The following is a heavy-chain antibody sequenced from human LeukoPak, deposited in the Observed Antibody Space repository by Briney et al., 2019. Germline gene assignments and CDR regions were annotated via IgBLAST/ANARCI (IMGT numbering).Heavy chain of an antibody. CDR1: GFTFSNYA. V-gene: IGHV3-64*01. J-gene: IGHJ3*02. Sequence: GGSLRLSCAASGFTFSNYAMHWVRKAPGQRLEYVSAISSNGGSTYYANSVKGRFTISRDKSKNTVYLKMGSLRAEDMAVYYCARETRRGDAFDIWGQGTMVTVSS. D-gene: IGHD3-16*01. CDR3: ARETRRGDAFDI. CDR2: ISSNGGST.